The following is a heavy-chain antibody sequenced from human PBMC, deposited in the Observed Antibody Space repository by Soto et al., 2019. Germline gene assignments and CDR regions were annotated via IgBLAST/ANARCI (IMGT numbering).Heavy chain of an antibody. CDR2: IYPGDSDT. CDR1: GYTFTSYW. D-gene: IGHD3-3*01. CDR3: ARAHYDFWSDYSTKAYFDY. Sequence: PGESLKISCKGSGYTFTSYWIAWVRQMPGNGLEWMGIIYPGDSDTRYSPSFQGQVTISADKSISTAYLQWSSLKASDTAMYYCARAHYDFWSDYSTKAYFDYWGQGTLVTSPQ. J-gene: IGHJ4*02. V-gene: IGHV5-51*01.